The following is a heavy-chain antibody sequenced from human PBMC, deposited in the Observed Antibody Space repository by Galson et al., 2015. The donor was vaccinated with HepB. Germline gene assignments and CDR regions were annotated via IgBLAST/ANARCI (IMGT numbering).Heavy chain of an antibody. J-gene: IGHJ2*01. CDR1: GFTVSSNY. CDR2: IYSGGST. D-gene: IGHD3-22*01. CDR3: ARESARDDSSGYYYPNWYFDL. Sequence: SLRLSCAASGFTVSSNYMSWVRQAPGKGLEWVSVIYSGGSTYYADSVKGRFTISRDNSKNTLYLQMNSLRAEDTAVYYCARESARDDSSGYYYPNWYFDLWGRGTLVTVSS. V-gene: IGHV3-66*02.